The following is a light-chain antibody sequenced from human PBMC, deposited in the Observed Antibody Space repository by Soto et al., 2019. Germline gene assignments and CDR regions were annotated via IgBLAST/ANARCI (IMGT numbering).Light chain of an antibody. J-gene: IGKJ1*01. CDR1: QSVLYSSNNMNY. CDR2: WAS. CDR3: QQYYSTRT. V-gene: IGKV4-1*01. Sequence: DIVMTQSPDSLAVSLGARATINCKSSQSVLYSSNNMNYLAWYQQKPGQPPKLLIYWASTRESGVPDRFSGRGSGTDFTLTISSLQAEDVAVYYCQQYYSTRTFGQGTKVEIK.